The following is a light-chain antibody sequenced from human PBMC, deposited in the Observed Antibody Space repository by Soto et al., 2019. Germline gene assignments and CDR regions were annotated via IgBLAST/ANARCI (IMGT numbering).Light chain of an antibody. J-gene: IGKJ2*01. CDR3: QQDYDIPHT. CDR1: QSIGHF. V-gene: IGKV1-39*01. CDR2: ATS. Sequence: DIQVTQSPSSLSTSIGDNVTITCRASQSIGHFLNWYQQKPGKAPNLIIYATSTLRSGVPSRFTGSGSGTDFTLTITNLQPQDFADYFCQQDYDIPHTFGQGTSLEI.